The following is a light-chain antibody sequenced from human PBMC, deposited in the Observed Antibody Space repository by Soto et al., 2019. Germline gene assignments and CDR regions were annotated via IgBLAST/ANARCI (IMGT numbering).Light chain of an antibody. CDR2: GAS. V-gene: IGKV3-20*01. Sequence: EIVLTQSPGTLSLSPGERATLSCRASQSVLSNYLAWYQQRPGQAPRLLIYGASSRATGIPDRFSGSGSGTDFTLTISRLEPEDFAMYYCQQYGSSPQTFGQGTKVEIK. J-gene: IGKJ1*01. CDR1: QSVLSNY. CDR3: QQYGSSPQT.